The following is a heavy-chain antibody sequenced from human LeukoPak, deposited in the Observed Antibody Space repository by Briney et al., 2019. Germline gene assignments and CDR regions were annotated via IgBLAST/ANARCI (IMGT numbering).Heavy chain of an antibody. CDR2: ISGYNGNT. CDR3: AREKGSGWYFFDS. Sequence: GASVKVSCKASRYIFTNHGISWVRQAPGQGLEWTGWISGYNGNTNYAEKVQGRVTMTADTSSTTVYMELRSLTSDDTAMYYCAREKGSGWYFFDSWGQGTPVTVSS. J-gene: IGHJ4*02. D-gene: IGHD6-19*01. CDR1: RYIFTNHG. V-gene: IGHV1-18*01.